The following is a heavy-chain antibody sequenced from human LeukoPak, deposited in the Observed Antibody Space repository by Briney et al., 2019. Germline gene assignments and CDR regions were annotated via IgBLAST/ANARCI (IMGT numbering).Heavy chain of an antibody. CDR1: GFPFSSYG. D-gene: IGHD3-10*01. CDR3: ARDLDGSGSYYRMRY. V-gene: IGHV3-33*01. Sequence: GGSLRLSCAASGFPFSSYGMHWVRQARGKGLEWVAVIWYYGSNKYCADAVKGRFSISRDNSKNTLYLQMNSLRVEDKAVYYCARDLDGSGSYYRMRYWGQGTLVTVSS. CDR2: IWYYGSNK. J-gene: IGHJ4*02.